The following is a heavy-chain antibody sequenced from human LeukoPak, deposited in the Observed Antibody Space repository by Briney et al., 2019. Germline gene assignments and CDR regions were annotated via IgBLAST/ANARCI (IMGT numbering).Heavy chain of an antibody. J-gene: IGHJ4*02. V-gene: IGHV3-23*01. Sequence: PGGSLRLSCAASGFAFSSYAMSWVRQAPGEGLEWVATPSGSGDTTYYADSVRGRFSVSRDNSKNTQYLQMNSLRAEDTAVYYCAKGGSFGGLLERDYWGQGTLVTVSS. CDR2: PSGSGDTT. D-gene: IGHD1-1*01. CDR1: GFAFSSYA. CDR3: AKGGSFGGLLERDY.